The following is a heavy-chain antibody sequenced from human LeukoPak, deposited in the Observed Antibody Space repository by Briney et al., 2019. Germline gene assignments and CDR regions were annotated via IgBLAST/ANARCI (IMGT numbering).Heavy chain of an antibody. V-gene: IGHV3-53*01. CDR2: IYSGGST. J-gene: IGHJ6*02. Sequence: GGSLRLSCAASGFTFSSYAMSWVRQAPGKGLEWVSVIYSGGSTYYADSVKGRFTISRDNSKNTLYLQMNSLRAEDTAVYYCARVNYYYGMDVWGQGTTATVSS. CDR1: GFTFSSYA. CDR3: ARVNYYYGMDV.